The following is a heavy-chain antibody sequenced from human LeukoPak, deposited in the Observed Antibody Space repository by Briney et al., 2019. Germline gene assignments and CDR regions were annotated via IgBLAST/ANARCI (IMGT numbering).Heavy chain of an antibody. CDR1: GFTVSSNY. J-gene: IGHJ4*02. D-gene: IGHD3-10*01. Sequence: SGGSLRLSCAASGFTVSSNYMSWVRQAPGKGLEWVSILYSGGSTYYADSVKGRFTISRDNSKNTLYLQMNSLRAEDTAVYFCAKLDYYGTHWGQGTLVTVSS. V-gene: IGHV3-53*01. CDR3: AKLDYYGTH. CDR2: LYSGGST.